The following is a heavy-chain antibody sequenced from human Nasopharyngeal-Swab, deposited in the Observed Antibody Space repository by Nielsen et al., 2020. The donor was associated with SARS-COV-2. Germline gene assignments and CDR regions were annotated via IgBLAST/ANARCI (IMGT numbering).Heavy chain of an antibody. Sequence: GGSLRLSCAASGFTVSSNYMSWVRQAPGKGLEWVSVIYSGGSTYYADSVKGRFTISRDNSKNTLYLQMNSLRAEDTAVYYCANRWSGYDYAFDIWGQGTMVTVSS. CDR3: ANRWSGYDYAFDI. V-gene: IGHV3-53*01. J-gene: IGHJ3*02. CDR1: GFTVSSNY. CDR2: IYSGGST. D-gene: IGHD5-12*01.